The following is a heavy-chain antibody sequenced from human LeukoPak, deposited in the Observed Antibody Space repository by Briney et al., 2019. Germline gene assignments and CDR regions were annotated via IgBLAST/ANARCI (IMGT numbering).Heavy chain of an antibody. D-gene: IGHD6-6*01. CDR2: IYYSGNT. CDR1: GASISSGSYY. J-gene: IGHJ3*02. V-gene: IGHV4-39*01. Sequence: SETLSLTCTVSGASISSGSYYWGWIRQPPGRGLEWIGGIYYSGNTYYNPSLKSRVTISVDTSKNQFSLELNSVTAADTAVYYCASLPKYGNALKAFDIWGQGTWVAVSS. CDR3: ASLPKYGNALKAFDI.